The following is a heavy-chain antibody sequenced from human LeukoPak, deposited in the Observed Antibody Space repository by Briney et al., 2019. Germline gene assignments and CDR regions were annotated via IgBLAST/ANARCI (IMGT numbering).Heavy chain of an antibody. V-gene: IGHV3-33*08. D-gene: IGHD3-10*01. Sequence: GGSLRLSCAASGFTFSSSAMSWVRQAPGKGLEWVAVIWYDGSNKYYADSVKGRFTISRDNSKNTLYLQMNSLRAEDTAVYYCARDRRGGFDYWGQGTLVTVSS. J-gene: IGHJ4*02. CDR1: GFTFSSSA. CDR2: IWYDGSNK. CDR3: ARDRRGGFDY.